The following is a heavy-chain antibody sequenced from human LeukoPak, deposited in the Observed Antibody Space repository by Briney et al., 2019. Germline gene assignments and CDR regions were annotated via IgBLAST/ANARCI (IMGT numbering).Heavy chain of an antibody. Sequence: PSETLSLTCAVYGGSFSGYYWSWIRQPPGKGLEWIGEINHSGSTNYNPSLKSRVTISVDTSKNQFSLKLSSVTAADTAVYYCARSYSSGWYISTYNWFDPWGQGTLVTVSS. CDR3: ARSYSSGWYISTYNWFDP. CDR2: INHSGST. CDR1: GGSFSGYY. D-gene: IGHD6-19*01. V-gene: IGHV4-34*01. J-gene: IGHJ5*02.